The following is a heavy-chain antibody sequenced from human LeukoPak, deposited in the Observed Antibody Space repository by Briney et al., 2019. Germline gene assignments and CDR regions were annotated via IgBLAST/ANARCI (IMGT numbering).Heavy chain of an antibody. CDR3: ARETYGYFDY. CDR1: GYTFSSSG. CDR2: ISAYNRET. D-gene: IGHD3-10*01. V-gene: IGHV1-18*01. J-gene: IGHJ4*01. Sequence: RASMKVSCKASGYTFSSSGVSWVRQAPGQGLEWMGWISAYNRETNYAQKLQGRVTMTTDTSTSTAYMKLRSLSSDDTAIYYCARETYGYFDYWGQGTLVSVSS.